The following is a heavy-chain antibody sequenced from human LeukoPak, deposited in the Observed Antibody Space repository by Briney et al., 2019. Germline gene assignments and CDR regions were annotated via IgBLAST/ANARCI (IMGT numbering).Heavy chain of an antibody. CDR1: GDTFSSYA. CDR3: ASLVDTAISYYYGMDV. CDR2: IIPILGIA. J-gene: IGHJ6*02. Sequence: SVKVSCKASGDTFSSYAISWVRQAPGQGLEWMGRIIPILGIANYAQKFQGRVTITADKSTSTAYMELSSLRSEDTAVYYCASLVDTAISYYYGMDVWGQGTTVTVSS. D-gene: IGHD5-18*01. V-gene: IGHV1-69*04.